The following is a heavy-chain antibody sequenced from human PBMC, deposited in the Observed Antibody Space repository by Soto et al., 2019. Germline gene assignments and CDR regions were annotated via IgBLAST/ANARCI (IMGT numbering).Heavy chain of an antibody. CDR3: ARLGDSSSVDYYYYGMDV. CDR1: GYSFTSYW. Sequence: GESLKISCKGSGYSFTSYWISWVRQMPGKGLEWMGRIDPSDSYTNYSPSFQGHVTISADKSISTAYLQWSSLKASDTAMYYCARLGDSSSVDYYYYGMDVWGQGPTVTVSS. J-gene: IGHJ6*02. V-gene: IGHV5-10-1*01. CDR2: IDPSDSYT. D-gene: IGHD6-6*01.